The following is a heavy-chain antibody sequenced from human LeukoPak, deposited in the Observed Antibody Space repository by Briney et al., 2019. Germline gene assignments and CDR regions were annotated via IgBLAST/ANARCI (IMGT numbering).Heavy chain of an antibody. D-gene: IGHD3-10*02. Sequence: GGSLRLSCAASGFTFSSYSMIWVRQAPGKGLEWVSYISSSSSTIYYADSVKGRFTISRDNAKNSLYLQMNSLRAEDTAVYYCAELGITMIGGVWGKGTTVTISS. J-gene: IGHJ6*04. CDR2: ISSSSSTI. V-gene: IGHV3-48*04. CDR1: GFTFSSYS. CDR3: AELGITMIGGV.